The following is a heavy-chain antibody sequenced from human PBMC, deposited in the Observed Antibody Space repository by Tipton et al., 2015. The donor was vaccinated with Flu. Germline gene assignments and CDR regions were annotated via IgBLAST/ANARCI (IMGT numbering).Heavy chain of an antibody. Sequence: TLSLTCSVSGDSIRSDYFWDWIRQPPGKGLEWIGNVHHAGSTYYNTSLKSRVTMSVDASKNHFSLKLNSVTAADTAVYYCARERRGGWPFYDAFDIWAQGTMVTVPS. J-gene: IGHJ3*02. CDR3: ARERRGGWPFYDAFDI. CDR1: GDSIRSDYF. V-gene: IGHV4-38-2*02. CDR2: VHHAGST. D-gene: IGHD6-19*01.